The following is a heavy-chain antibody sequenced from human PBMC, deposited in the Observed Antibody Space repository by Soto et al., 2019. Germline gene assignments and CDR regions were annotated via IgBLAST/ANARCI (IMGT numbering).Heavy chain of an antibody. CDR2: ISGSGGST. CDR1: GFTFSSYA. V-gene: IGHV3-23*01. CDR3: AKDLVRAQGDIVVVVAATTFDY. J-gene: IGHJ4*02. D-gene: IGHD2-15*01. Sequence: GGSLRLSCAASGFTFSSYAMSWVRQAPGKGLEWVSAISGSGGSTYYADSVKGRFTISRDNSKNTLYLQMNSLRAEDTAVYYCAKDLVRAQGDIVVVVAATTFDYWGQGTLVTVSS.